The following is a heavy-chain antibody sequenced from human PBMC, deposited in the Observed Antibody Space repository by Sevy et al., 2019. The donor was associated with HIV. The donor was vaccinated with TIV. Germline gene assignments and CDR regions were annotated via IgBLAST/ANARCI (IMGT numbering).Heavy chain of an antibody. J-gene: IGHJ6*02. CDR1: GDSVSSNSAA. V-gene: IGHV6-1*01. CDR3: ARVVAATPGGMDV. Sequence: SQTLSLTCTISGDSVSSNSAAWNWIRQSPSSGLEWLGRTYYRSKWYNDYAVSVKSRITINPDTSKNQFSLQLNSVTPEDTAVYYCARVVAATPGGMDVWGQGTTVTVSS. CDR2: TYYRSKWYN. D-gene: IGHD2-15*01.